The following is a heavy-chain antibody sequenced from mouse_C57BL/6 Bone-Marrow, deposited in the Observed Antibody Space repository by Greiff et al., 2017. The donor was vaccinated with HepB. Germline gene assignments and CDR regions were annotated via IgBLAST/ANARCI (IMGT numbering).Heavy chain of an antibody. CDR1: GFTFSSYA. Sequence: DVKLVESGGGLVKPGGSLKLSCAASGFTFSSYAMSWVRQTPEKRLEWVATISDGGSYTYYPDNVKGRFTISRDNAKNNLYLQMSHLKSEDTAMYYCARDKRGYDVDYYAMDYWGQGTSVTVSS. CDR3: ARDKRGYDVDYYAMDY. J-gene: IGHJ4*01. D-gene: IGHD2-2*01. CDR2: ISDGGSYT. V-gene: IGHV5-4*01.